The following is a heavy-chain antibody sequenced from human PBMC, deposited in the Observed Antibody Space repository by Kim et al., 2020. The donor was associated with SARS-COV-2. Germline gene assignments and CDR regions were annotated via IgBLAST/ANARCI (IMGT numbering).Heavy chain of an antibody. J-gene: IGHJ5*02. CDR3: ASGSRVGHYDILTGYGFRFDP. D-gene: IGHD3-9*01. CDR2: INPNSGGT. Sequence: ASVKVSCKASGYTFTGYYMHWVRQAPGQGLEWMGRINPNSGGTNYAQKFQGRVTMTRDTSISTAYMELSRLRSDDTAVYYCASGSRVGHYDILTGYGFRFDPWGQGTLVTVSS. CDR1: GYTFTGYY. V-gene: IGHV1-2*06.